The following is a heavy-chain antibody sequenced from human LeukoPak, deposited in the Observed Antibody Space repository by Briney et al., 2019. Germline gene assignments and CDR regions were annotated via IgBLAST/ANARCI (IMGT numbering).Heavy chain of an antibody. CDR1: GYTFTSYY. Sequence: ASVKVSCKASGYTFTSYYMHWVRQAPGQGLEWMGIINPSGGSTSYAQKFQGRVTMTRDTSTSTVYMELSSLRSEDTAVYYCTREVRSAWASFDPWGQGTLVIVSS. D-gene: IGHD1-26*01. CDR2: INPSGGST. CDR3: TREVRSAWASFDP. V-gene: IGHV1-46*01. J-gene: IGHJ5*02.